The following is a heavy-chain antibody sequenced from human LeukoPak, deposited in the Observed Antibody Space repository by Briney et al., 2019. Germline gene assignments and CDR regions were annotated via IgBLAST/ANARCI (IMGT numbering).Heavy chain of an antibody. CDR2: ISAYNGNT. D-gene: IGHD6-6*01. CDR1: GYTFTSYG. V-gene: IGHV1-18*01. Sequence: ASVKVSCTASGYTFTSYGISWVRQAPGQGLEWMGWISAYNGNTNYAQKLQGRVTMTTDTSTSTAYMELRSLRSDDTAVYYCARVPGIAARPILDYWGQGTLVTVSS. J-gene: IGHJ4*02. CDR3: ARVPGIAARPILDY.